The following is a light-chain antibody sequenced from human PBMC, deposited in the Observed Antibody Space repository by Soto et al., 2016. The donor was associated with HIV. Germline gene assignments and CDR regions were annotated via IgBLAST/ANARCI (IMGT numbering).Light chain of an antibody. CDR2: GKN. J-gene: IGLJ2*01. CDR3: DSRDSSGNHLI. V-gene: IGLV3-19*01. Sequence: SSELTQDPAVSVALGQTVRITCQGDSLRSYYGSWYQQKPGQAPVLVIYGKNSRPSGIPDRFSGSTSGNTASLTITGAQAEDKADYYCDSRDSSGNHLIFGGGTKLTVL. CDR1: SLRSYY.